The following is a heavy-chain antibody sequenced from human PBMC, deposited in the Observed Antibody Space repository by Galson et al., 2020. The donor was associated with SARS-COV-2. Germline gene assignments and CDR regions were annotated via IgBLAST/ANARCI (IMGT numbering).Heavy chain of an antibody. CDR2: IRYDGSNK. D-gene: IGHD1-26*01. CDR1: GFTFSSYG. CDR3: AKDEVGIVGATNAIDY. J-gene: IGHJ4*02. Sequence: GGSLRLSCAASGFTFSSYGMHWVRQAPGKGLEWVAFIRYDGSNKYYADSVKGRFTISRDNSKNTLYLQMNSLRAEDTAVYYCAKDEVGIVGATNAIDYWGQGTLVTVSS. V-gene: IGHV3-30*02.